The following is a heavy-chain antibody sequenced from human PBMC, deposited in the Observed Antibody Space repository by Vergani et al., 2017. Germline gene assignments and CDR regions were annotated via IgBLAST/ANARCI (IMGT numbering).Heavy chain of an antibody. Sequence: QVQLVESGGGVVQPGRSLRLSCAASGFTFSSYGMHWVRQATGKGLEWVAVISYEGSNKYYADSVKGRFTISRDNSKNTLYLQMNSLRAEDTAVYYCAKGXEGGYDILTGYYHYYYYGMDVWGQGTTVTVSS. J-gene: IGHJ6*02. V-gene: IGHV3-30*18. D-gene: IGHD3-9*01. CDR1: GFTFSSYG. CDR3: AKGXEGGYDILTGYYHYYYYGMDV. CDR2: ISYEGSNK.